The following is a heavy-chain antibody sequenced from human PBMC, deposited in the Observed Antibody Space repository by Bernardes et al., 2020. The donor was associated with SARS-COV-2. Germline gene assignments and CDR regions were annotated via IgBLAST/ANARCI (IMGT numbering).Heavy chain of an antibody. J-gene: IGHJ3*02. CDR3: AKDRGYYDSSGWYDAFDI. CDR1: GFTFVNYA. CDR2: ISGGGDGT. D-gene: IGHD3-22*01. Sequence: GGSLRLSCAASGFTFVNYAMSWVRQAPGKGLEWVSSISGGGDGTYYADSVRDRFTISRDNSKNTVYLQMNSLRSEDTAIYYCAKDRGYYDSSGWYDAFDIWGQGTMVTDSS. V-gene: IGHV3-23*01.